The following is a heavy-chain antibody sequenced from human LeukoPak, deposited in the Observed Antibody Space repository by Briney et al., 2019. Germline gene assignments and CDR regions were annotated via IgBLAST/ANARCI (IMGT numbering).Heavy chain of an antibody. D-gene: IGHD6-19*01. Sequence: GGSLSLSCAVSGLTSSTYATSYAMTWVRQAPGKGLEWVSGISGSGGSTYYAESVKGRFTISRDNFKNTLYLQMNSLRDDDTAIYYCAKGATSGWLLYWFDPWGQGTLVTVSS. CDR1: GLTSSTYATSYA. J-gene: IGHJ5*02. CDR3: AKGATSGWLLYWFDP. CDR2: ISGSGGST. V-gene: IGHV3-23*01.